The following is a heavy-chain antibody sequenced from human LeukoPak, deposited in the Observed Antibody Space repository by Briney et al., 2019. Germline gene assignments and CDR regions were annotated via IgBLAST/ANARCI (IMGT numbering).Heavy chain of an antibody. J-gene: IGHJ4*02. CDR3: AKDGKVGATSN. CDR2: VDSDGSAT. D-gene: IGHD1-26*01. CDR1: GISFSNYW. Sequence: GGSLRLSCAASGISFSNYWMHWVRQAPGKGLVWVSHVDSDGSATTYADSVKGRFTISRDNAKNTLYLQMNSLRAEDTAVYYCAKDGKVGATSNWGQGTLVTVSS. V-gene: IGHV3-74*01.